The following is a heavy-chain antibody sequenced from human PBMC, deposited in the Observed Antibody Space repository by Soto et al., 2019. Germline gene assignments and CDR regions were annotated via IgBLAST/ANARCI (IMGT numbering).Heavy chain of an antibody. J-gene: IGHJ3*02. V-gene: IGHV1-69*01. CDR3: ARASGYCGGDRYRSAFDI. CDR2: IIPIFGTA. Sequence: QVQLVQSGAEVKKPGSSVKVSCKASGGTFSSYAISWVRQAPGQGLEWMGGIIPIFGTANYAQKFQGRVTITADESTSTAYMGLSSLRSEDTAVYYCARASGYCGGDRYRSAFDISGQGTMVTVSS. D-gene: IGHD2-21*02. CDR1: GGTFSSYA.